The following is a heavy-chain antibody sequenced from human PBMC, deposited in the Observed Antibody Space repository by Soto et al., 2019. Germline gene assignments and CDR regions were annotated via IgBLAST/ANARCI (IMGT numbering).Heavy chain of an antibody. D-gene: IGHD5-18*01. CDR3: ARGYGDTAMVGAYYYYGMDV. V-gene: IGHV4-34*01. Sequence: SETLSLTCAVYGGSFSGYYWSWIRQPPGKGLEWIGEINHSGSTNYNPSLKSRVAISVDTSKNQFSLKLSSVTAADTAVYYCARGYGDTAMVGAYYYYGMDVWGQGTTVTVSS. CDR1: GGSFSGYY. CDR2: INHSGST. J-gene: IGHJ6*02.